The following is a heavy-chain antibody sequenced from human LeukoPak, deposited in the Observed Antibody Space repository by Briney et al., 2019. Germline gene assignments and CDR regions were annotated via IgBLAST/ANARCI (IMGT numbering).Heavy chain of an antibody. Sequence: SETLSLTCTVSGGSISSSSYYWGWIRQPPGKGLEWIGSIYYSGSTYYNPSLKSRVTISVDTSKNQFSLKLSSVTAADTAVYYCARESGYSGYSSGFLNRARPSRVYYFDSWGQGTLVTVSS. CDR1: GGSISSSSYY. CDR2: IYYSGST. D-gene: IGHD5-12*01. V-gene: IGHV4-39*07. CDR3: ARESGYSGYSSGFLNRARPSRVYYFDS. J-gene: IGHJ4*02.